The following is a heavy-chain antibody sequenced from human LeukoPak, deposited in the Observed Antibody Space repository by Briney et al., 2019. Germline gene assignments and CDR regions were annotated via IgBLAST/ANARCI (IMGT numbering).Heavy chain of an antibody. CDR2: ISATSSQI. D-gene: IGHD3-22*01. J-gene: IGHJ4*02. CDR3: VRGHHKRVYDLTEYNIPH. CDR1: GFIFSNYA. Sequence: GGSLRLSCAASGFIFSNYAIYWVRQAPGKGLEWVSFISATSSQIYFADSVKGRFTISRDNAKDSLYLQVNSLRVEDTAVYYCVRGHHKRVYDLTEYNIPHWGLGTLVTVSS. V-gene: IGHV3-21*01.